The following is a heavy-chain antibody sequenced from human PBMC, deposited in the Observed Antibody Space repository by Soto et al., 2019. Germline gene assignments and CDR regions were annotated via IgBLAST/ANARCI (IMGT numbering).Heavy chain of an antibody. V-gene: IGHV4-59*01. Sequence: PSETLSLTCTVSGASMGPSYWSWIRQPPGKGLEWIGYIYYSGNTNYNPSLKSRVTMSVDTSKNQFSLILTSVTAADTAVYYCARGGWSVDPWGQGTLVTVSS. J-gene: IGHJ5*02. CDR1: GASMGPSY. CDR2: IYYSGNT. D-gene: IGHD6-19*01. CDR3: ARGGWSVDP.